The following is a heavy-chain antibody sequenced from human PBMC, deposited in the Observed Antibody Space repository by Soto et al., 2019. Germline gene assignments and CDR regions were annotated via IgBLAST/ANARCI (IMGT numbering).Heavy chain of an antibody. CDR1: GGSISSSSYY. CDR2: IYYSGST. Sequence: SETLSLTCTVSGGSISSSSYYWGWIRQPPGKGLEWIGSIYYSGSTYYNPSLKSRVTISVDTSKNQFSLKLSSVTAADTAVYYCASYPHRIAAAGAFDYWGQGTLVTVSS. D-gene: IGHD6-13*01. J-gene: IGHJ4*02. V-gene: IGHV4-39*01. CDR3: ASYPHRIAAAGAFDY.